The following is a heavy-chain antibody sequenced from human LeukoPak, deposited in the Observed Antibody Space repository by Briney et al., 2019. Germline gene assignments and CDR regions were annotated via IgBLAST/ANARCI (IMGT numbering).Heavy chain of an antibody. D-gene: IGHD1-14*01. Sequence: ASVKVSCKASGYTFTGYYMHWVRQAPGQGLEWMGWINPNSGGTNYAQKFQGRVTMTRDTSISTAYMELSRLRSDDTAVYYCARDPVTTSEHYYYYYYMDVWGKGTTVTVSS. CDR1: GYTFTGYY. J-gene: IGHJ6*03. V-gene: IGHV1-2*02. CDR2: INPNSGGT. CDR3: ARDPVTTSEHYYYYYYMDV.